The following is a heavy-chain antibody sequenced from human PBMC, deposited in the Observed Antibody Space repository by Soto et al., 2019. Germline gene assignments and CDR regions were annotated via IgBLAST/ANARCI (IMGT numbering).Heavy chain of an antibody. Sequence: GGTLRLSCSASGFTFRTIAMQWVRQAPGKGLLYVAPINSNGISRYYAGFVKGRFNISRDNSKNTVSLQMTSLRTEDTAVYYCVKGVILGPRVYDAWGQGTLVTVSS. V-gene: IGHV3-64D*06. J-gene: IGHJ5*02. CDR3: VKGVILGPRVYDA. CDR1: GFTFRTIA. CDR2: INSNGISR. D-gene: IGHD2-21*01.